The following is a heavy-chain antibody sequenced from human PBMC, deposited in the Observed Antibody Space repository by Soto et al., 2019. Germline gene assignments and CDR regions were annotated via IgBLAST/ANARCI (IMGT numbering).Heavy chain of an antibody. J-gene: IGHJ6*02. CDR1: GGTFSSYA. V-gene: IGHV1-69*13. CDR3: ARRSDIAAAGHYYYYGMDV. CDR2: IIPIFGTA. Sequence: ASVKVSCKASGGTFSSYAISWVRQAPGQGLEWMGGIIPIFGTANYAQKFQGRVTITADESTSTAYMELSSLRSEDTAVYYCARRSDIAAAGHYYYYGMDVWGQGTTVTVSS. D-gene: IGHD6-13*01.